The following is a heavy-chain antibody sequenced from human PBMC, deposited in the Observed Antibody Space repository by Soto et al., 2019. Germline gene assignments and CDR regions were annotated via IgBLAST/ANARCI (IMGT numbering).Heavy chain of an antibody. CDR3: AHSPAAAFYYDSYLFDS. Sequence: QITLKESGPTLVKPTQTLTLTCTFSGFSLNTSGVAVNWIRQPPGKALEWLALIYWDDDKRHNPSLETRLTITKDTSKNQVVLTMTNMDPVDTATYFCAHSPAAAFYYDSYLFDSWGQGTLVTVSS. CDR1: GFSLNTSGVA. D-gene: IGHD3-22*01. J-gene: IGHJ4*02. CDR2: IYWDDDK. V-gene: IGHV2-5*02.